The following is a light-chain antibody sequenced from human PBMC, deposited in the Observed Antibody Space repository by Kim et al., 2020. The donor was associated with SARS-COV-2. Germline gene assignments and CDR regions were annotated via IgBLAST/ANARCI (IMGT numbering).Light chain of an antibody. Sequence: SSELTQDPAVSVALGQTVRITCQGDSLRSYYASWYQQKPGQAPVLVIYGKNNRPSGIPDRFSGSSSGNTASLTITGAQAEDEADYYCNSRDSSGNRVFGGGTQRTVL. CDR1: SLRSYY. CDR2: GKN. J-gene: IGLJ2*01. V-gene: IGLV3-19*01. CDR3: NSRDSSGNRV.